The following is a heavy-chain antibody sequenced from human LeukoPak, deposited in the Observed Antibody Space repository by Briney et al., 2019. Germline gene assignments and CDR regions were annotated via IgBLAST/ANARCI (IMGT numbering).Heavy chain of an antibody. Sequence: RSKWYNDYAVSVKSRITINPDTSKNQFSLQLNSVTPEDTPVYYCAREGIVGATLDYYGMDVWGQGTTVTVSS. CDR2: RSKWYN. V-gene: IGHV6-1*01. CDR3: AREGIVGATLDYYGMDV. D-gene: IGHD1-26*01. J-gene: IGHJ6*02.